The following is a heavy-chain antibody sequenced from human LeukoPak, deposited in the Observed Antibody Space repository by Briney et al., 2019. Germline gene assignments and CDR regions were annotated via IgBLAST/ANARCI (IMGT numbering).Heavy chain of an antibody. J-gene: IGHJ5*02. CDR3: ARHNPSGDSSWSS. Sequence: PSETLSLTCTVTGDSISRYYWSWIRQPPGKGLEWIAYIHSSGVTRYNPSLKSRVTISLDTSKNQFSLKLGSVTAADTAVYYCARHNPSGDSSWSSLGQGTLVTVSS. CDR1: GDSISRYY. CDR2: IHSSGVT. V-gene: IGHV4-59*08. D-gene: IGHD6-13*01.